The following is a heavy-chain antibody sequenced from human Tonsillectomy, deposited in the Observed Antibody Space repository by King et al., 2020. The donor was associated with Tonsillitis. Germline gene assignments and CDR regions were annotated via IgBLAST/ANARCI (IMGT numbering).Heavy chain of an antibody. V-gene: IGHV3-30*18. CDR2: ISYDGSNK. CDR3: AKSPGVRGVIPRGRPLDY. J-gene: IGHJ4*02. Sequence: VQLVESGGGVVQPGRSLRLSCAASGFTFSSYGMHWVRQAPGKGLEWVAVISYDGSNKYYADSVKGRFTISRDNSKNTLYLQMNSLRAEDTAVYYCAKSPGVRGVIPRGRPLDYWGQGTLVTVSS. CDR1: GFTFSSYG. D-gene: IGHD3-10*01.